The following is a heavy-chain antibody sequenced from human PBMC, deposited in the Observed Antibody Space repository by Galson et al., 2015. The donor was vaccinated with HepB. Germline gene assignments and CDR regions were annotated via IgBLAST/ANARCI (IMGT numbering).Heavy chain of an antibody. CDR3: ANTRTEDPFYYYYGMDV. J-gene: IGHJ6*02. V-gene: IGHV3-23*01. D-gene: IGHD3-3*01. CDR1: GFTFSSYS. CDR2: ISGSGGST. Sequence: SLRLSCAASGFTFSSYSMSWVRQAPGKGLEWISAISGSGGSTYYADSVKGRFTISRDNSKNTLYLQMNSLRAEDTAVYYCANTRTEDPFYYYYGMDVWGQGTTVTVSS.